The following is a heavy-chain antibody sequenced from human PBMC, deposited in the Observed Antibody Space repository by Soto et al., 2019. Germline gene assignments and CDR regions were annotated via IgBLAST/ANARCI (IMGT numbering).Heavy chain of an antibody. CDR3: ARQKTSSVPTVTPEDAFDI. J-gene: IGHJ3*02. CDR2: IYYSGST. D-gene: IGHD4-17*01. V-gene: IGHV4-39*01. Sequence: SETLSLTCTVSGGSISSSSYYWGWIRQPPGKGLEWIGSIYYSGSTYYNPSLKSRVTISVDASKNQFSLKLSSVTAADTAVYYCARQKTSSVPTVTPEDAFDIWGQGTMVTVSS. CDR1: GGSISSSSYY.